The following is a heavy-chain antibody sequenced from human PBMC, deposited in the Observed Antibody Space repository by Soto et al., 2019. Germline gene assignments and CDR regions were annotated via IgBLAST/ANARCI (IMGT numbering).Heavy chain of an antibody. J-gene: IGHJ4*02. V-gene: IGHV3-15*07. D-gene: IGHD3-16*01. CDR3: ATAPGYWGSAPLDY. CDR2: IKSQIDGGTT. Sequence: EVQLVESGGGFVKPGGSLRLSCAASGLIFSDAWMNWVRQAPGKGLEWVARIKSQIDGGTTDYAAPVKGRFTISRDDSKNTLYLQMNSLKGEDTAVYYCATAPGYWGSAPLDYWGQGTLVIVPS. CDR1: GLIFSDAW.